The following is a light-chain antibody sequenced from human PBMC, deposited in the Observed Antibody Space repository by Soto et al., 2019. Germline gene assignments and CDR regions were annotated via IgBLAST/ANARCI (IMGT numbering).Light chain of an antibody. CDR2: KVS. J-gene: IGKJ1*01. V-gene: IGKV2-30*02. CDR1: QSLIHSDGNTY. Sequence: DVVMTRSPLSLPVTLGQPASISCRSSQSLIHSDGNTYLNWFQQRPGQSPRRLIYKVSDRDSGVPDRFSGSGSGTDFTLKISRVEAEDVGVYYCMQGTHWPWTFGQGTEVEIK. CDR3: MQGTHWPWT.